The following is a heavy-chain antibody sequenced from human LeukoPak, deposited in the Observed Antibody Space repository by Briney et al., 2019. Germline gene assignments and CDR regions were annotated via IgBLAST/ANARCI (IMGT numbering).Heavy chain of an antibody. J-gene: IGHJ4*02. CDR2: IYFSGTT. V-gene: IGHV4-59*08. CDR3: ARHGPLYDIWSAQFYFDY. D-gene: IGHD3-3*01. CDR1: GDSISTYY. Sequence: TSETLSLTCTVSGDSISTYYWSWIRQPPGKRLEWIGYIYFSGTTNHNPSLKSRVTISVDTSKNQFSLRLSSVTAADTAVYYCARHGPLYDIWSAQFYFDYWGQGTLVTVSS.